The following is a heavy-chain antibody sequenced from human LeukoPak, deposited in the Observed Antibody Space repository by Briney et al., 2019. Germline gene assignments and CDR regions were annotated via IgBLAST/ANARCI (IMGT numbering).Heavy chain of an antibody. CDR2: INTDGSST. Sequence: GGSLRLSCAASGFTFSSYWMHWVRQAPGKGLVWVSRINTDGSSTSYADSVKGRFTISRDNAKNTLYLQMNSLRAEDTAVYYCARGSTIFGVVMMDVWGKGTTVTVSS. CDR1: GFTFSSYW. D-gene: IGHD3-3*01. V-gene: IGHV3-74*01. J-gene: IGHJ6*04. CDR3: ARGSTIFGVVMMDV.